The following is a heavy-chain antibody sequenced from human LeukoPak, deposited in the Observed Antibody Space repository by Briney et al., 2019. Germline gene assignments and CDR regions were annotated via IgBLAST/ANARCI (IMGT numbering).Heavy chain of an antibody. CDR2: INPTVGDT. CDR1: GYTLTSYY. J-gene: IGHJ3*02. CDR3: AGYGFSSSWQGGWHAFDI. V-gene: IGHV1-46*01. Sequence: ASVKVSCKASGYTLTSYYMHWVRQAPGQGLEWMGIINPTVGDTIYAQKFQGRVTMTRDMSTSTVYMELSSLRSDDTAVYYCAGYGFSSSWQGGWHAFDIWGQGTMVTVSS. D-gene: IGHD6-13*01.